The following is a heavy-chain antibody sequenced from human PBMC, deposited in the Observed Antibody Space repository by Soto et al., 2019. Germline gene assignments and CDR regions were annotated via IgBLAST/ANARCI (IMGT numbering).Heavy chain of an antibody. Sequence: GGSMRLSCAISGFTLSSYAMSWVRQAPGKGLEWITSLSSSGAGAYYADSVKGRFTISRDNSRNTLFLQMNSLKAEDTAIYFCAKSLLDYHLETIPDHPFDHWGQGTLVTVSS. CDR1: GFTLSSYA. CDR2: LSSSGAGA. D-gene: IGHD3-10*01. CDR3: AKSLLDYHLETIPDHPFDH. V-gene: IGHV3-23*01. J-gene: IGHJ4*02.